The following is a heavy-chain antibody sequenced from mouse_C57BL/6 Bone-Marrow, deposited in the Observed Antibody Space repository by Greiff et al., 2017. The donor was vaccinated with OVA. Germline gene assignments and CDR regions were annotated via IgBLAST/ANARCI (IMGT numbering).Heavy chain of an antibody. V-gene: IGHV5-16*01. Sequence: EVQVVESEGGLVQPGSSMKLSCTASGFTFSDYYMAWVRQVPEKGLEWVANINYDGSSTYYLDSLKSRFIISRDNAKNILYLQMSSLKSEDTATYYCARVPLLRYWYFDVWGTGTTVTVSS. D-gene: IGHD1-2*01. J-gene: IGHJ1*03. CDR2: INYDGSST. CDR1: GFTFSDYY. CDR3: ARVPLLRYWYFDV.